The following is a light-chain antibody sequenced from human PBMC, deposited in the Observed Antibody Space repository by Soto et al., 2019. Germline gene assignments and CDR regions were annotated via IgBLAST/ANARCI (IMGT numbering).Light chain of an antibody. J-gene: IGKJ1*01. V-gene: IGKV1-5*01. Sequence: DIQMTQSPSTLSASVGDRVTITCRASQSISSWLAWYQRKPGKCPKLLIYDASGLESGVASRFSGSVSGTEFSLTTSSLQTNDHAIYYCQQSVGSRTSGKGTRW. CDR2: DAS. CDR1: QSISSW. CDR3: QQSVGSRT.